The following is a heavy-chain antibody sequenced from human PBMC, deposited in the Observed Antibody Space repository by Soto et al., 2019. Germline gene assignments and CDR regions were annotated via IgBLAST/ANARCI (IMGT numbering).Heavy chain of an antibody. V-gene: IGHV3-23*01. Sequence: GGSLRLSCVASGFFLRDFGMHWVRQAPGKGLEWVSAISGSGSGTYYADSVKGRFTISRDNSKNILYLQMNSLRAEDKAVYYCAKEMYFGASPDYWGPGTLVTVSS. CDR3: AKEMYFGASPDY. CDR1: GFFLRDFG. CDR2: ISGSGSGT. D-gene: IGHD2-8*01. J-gene: IGHJ4*02.